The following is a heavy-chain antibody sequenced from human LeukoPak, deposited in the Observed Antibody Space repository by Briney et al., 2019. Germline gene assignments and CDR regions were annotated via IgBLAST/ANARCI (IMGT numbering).Heavy chain of an antibody. CDR2: ISGSGGST. CDR3: AKVGAGEGIAAAGTLSWAFDY. J-gene: IGHJ4*02. Sequence: GGSLRLSCAASGFTFSSYGMSWVRQAPGKGLEWVSAISGSGGSTYYADSVKGRFTISRDNSKNTLYLQMNSLRAEDTAVYYCAKVGAGEGIAAAGTLSWAFDYWGQGTLVTVSS. V-gene: IGHV3-23*01. CDR1: GFTFSSYG. D-gene: IGHD6-13*01.